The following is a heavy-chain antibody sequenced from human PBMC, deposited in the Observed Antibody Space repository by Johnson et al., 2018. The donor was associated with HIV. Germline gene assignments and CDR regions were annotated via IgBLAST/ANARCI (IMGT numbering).Heavy chain of an antibody. CDR3: AKLGLLAVADDAFDI. CDR1: GFTFSAYW. V-gene: IGHV3-7*01. Sequence: VQLVESGGGLVQPGGSLRLPCATSGFTFSAYWMTWVRQAPGKGLQLAANIRQDGSEKNFVASVQGRFAISRHNAKNSLCLQVTSLRAEDTAVYYCAKLGLLAVADDAFDIWGQGTMVTVSS. D-gene: IGHD6-19*01. J-gene: IGHJ3*02. CDR2: IRQDGSEK.